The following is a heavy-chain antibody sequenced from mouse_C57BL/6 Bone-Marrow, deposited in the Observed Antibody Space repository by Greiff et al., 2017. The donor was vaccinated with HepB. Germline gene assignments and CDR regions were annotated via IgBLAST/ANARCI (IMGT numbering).Heavy chain of an antibody. CDR3: ARHEDDYATRAWFAY. Sequence: QVHVKQSGAELVKPGASVKLSCKASGYTFTEYTIHWVKQRSGQGLEWIGWFYPGSGSIKYNEKFKDKATLTADKSSSTVYMELSRLTSEDSAVYFCARHEDDYATRAWFAYWGQGTLVTVSA. CDR1: GYTFTEYT. J-gene: IGHJ3*01. V-gene: IGHV1-62-2*01. CDR2: FYPGSGSI. D-gene: IGHD1-1*01.